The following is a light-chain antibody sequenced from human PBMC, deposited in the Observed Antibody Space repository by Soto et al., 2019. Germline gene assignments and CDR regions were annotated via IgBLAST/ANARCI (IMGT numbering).Light chain of an antibody. V-gene: IGLV2-14*01. CDR3: LSKTSSISYV. Sequence: QSALTQPASVSGSPGQSITISCTGTTSDVGGYNYVSWYQQHPGKVPKLLIHEVSNRPSGVSNRFSGSKSGNTASLTISGHQAEDEADYYCLSKTSSISYVFGTGTKVTVL. CDR2: EVS. CDR1: TSDVGGYNY. J-gene: IGLJ1*01.